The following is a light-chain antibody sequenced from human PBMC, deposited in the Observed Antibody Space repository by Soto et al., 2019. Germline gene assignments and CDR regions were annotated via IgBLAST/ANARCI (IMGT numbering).Light chain of an antibody. Sequence: EIVRTQSPSALSVSPGERATRSCRASQSVSSNLAWYQQKPGQAPRLLIYGASSRATGIPDRFSGSGSGTDFTLTISRLEPEDFAVYYCQQYGSSPETFGQGTKVDI. CDR3: QQYGSSPET. J-gene: IGKJ1*01. CDR1: QSVSSN. V-gene: IGKV3-20*01. CDR2: GAS.